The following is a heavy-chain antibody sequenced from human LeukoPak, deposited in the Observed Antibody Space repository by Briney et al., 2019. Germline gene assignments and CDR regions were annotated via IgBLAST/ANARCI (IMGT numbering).Heavy chain of an antibody. CDR1: GGSISSYY. V-gene: IGHV4-59*01. CDR2: IYYSGST. J-gene: IGHJ5*02. D-gene: IGHD1-26*01. Sequence: KPPETLSLTCTVSGGSISSYYWSWIRQPPGKGLEWIGYIYYSGSTNYNPSLKSRVTISVDTSKNQFSLKLSSVTAADTAVYYCARDRELVGATPPNWFDPWGQGTLVTVSS. CDR3: ARDRELVGATPPNWFDP.